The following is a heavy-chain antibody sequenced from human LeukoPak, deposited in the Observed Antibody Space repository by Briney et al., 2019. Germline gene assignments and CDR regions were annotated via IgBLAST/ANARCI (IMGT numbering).Heavy chain of an antibody. D-gene: IGHD5-18*01. CDR2: IKRDGSEK. Sequence: PGGSLRLSCEASGFTFSNYWMSWVRQTPEKGLEWVANIKRDGSEKYYGDSVKGRFTISRDNAKNSLYLQMNSLRAEDTAVYYCASKYSYGHVDYWGQGTLVTVSS. CDR3: ASKYSYGHVDY. CDR1: GFTFSNYW. J-gene: IGHJ4*02. V-gene: IGHV3-7*01.